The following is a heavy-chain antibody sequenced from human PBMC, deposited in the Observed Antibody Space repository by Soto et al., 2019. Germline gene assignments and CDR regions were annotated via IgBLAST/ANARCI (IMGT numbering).Heavy chain of an antibody. CDR1: GGSFSGYY. Sequence: SETLSLTCAVYGGSFSGYYWSWIRQPPGKGLEWIGEINHSGSTNYNPSLKSRVTISVDTSKNQFSLKLSPVTAADTAVYYCAREGSDFGVVINKGYNWFDPWGQGTLVTVSS. J-gene: IGHJ5*02. V-gene: IGHV4-34*01. D-gene: IGHD3-3*01. CDR3: AREGSDFGVVINKGYNWFDP. CDR2: INHSGST.